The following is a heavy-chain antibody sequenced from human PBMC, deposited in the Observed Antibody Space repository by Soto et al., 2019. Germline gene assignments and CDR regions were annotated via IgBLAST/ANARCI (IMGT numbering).Heavy chain of an antibody. CDR3: ARNYDFWSGYSHYGMDV. V-gene: IGHV3-48*02. CDR1: RFTFSSYS. D-gene: IGHD3-3*01. Sequence: GGSLRLSCAASRFTFSSYSMNWVRQAPGKGLEWVSYISSSSSTIYYADSVKGRFTISRDNAKNSLYLQMNSLRDEDTAVYYCARNYDFWSGYSHYGMDVWGQGTTVTVSS. J-gene: IGHJ6*02. CDR2: ISSSSSTI.